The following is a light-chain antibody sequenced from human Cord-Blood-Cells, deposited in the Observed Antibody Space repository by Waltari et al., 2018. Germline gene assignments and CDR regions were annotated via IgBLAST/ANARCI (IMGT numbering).Light chain of an antibody. CDR2: DAS. V-gene: IGKV3-11*01. Sequence: ELVLTQSPATLSLSPGERDTLSCRASQSVSSYLAWYQQKPGQAPRLLIYDASNRATGIPARFSGSGSGTDFTLTISSLEPEDFAVYYCQQRSNWLWTFGQGTKVEIK. CDR3: QQRSNWLWT. J-gene: IGKJ1*01. CDR1: QSVSSY.